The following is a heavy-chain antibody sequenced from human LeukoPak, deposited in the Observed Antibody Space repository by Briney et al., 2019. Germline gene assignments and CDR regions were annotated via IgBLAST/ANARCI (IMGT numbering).Heavy chain of an antibody. CDR1: GFTFTSSA. J-gene: IGHJ4*02. D-gene: IGHD6-19*01. V-gene: IGHV1-58*01. CDR2: IVVGSGNT. CDR3: AVLSSGWPFDY. Sequence: SVKVSCKASGFTFTSSAAQWVRQARGQRLEWIGWIVVGSGNTNYAQKFQERVTITRDMSTSTAYMELSSLRSEDTAVYYCAVLSSGWPFDYWGQGTLVTVSS.